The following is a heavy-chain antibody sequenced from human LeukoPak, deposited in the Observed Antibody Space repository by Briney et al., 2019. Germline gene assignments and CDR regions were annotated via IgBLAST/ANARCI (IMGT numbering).Heavy chain of an antibody. Sequence: ASVTVSCKASGYTFTSYGISWVRQAPGQGLEWMGWISAYNGNTNYAQKLQGRVTMTTDTSTSTAYMELRSLRSDDTAVYYCARDRGIVATTHFDYWGQGTLVTVSS. CDR3: ARDRGIVATTHFDY. V-gene: IGHV1-18*01. CDR2: ISAYNGNT. J-gene: IGHJ4*02. CDR1: GYTFTSYG. D-gene: IGHD5-12*01.